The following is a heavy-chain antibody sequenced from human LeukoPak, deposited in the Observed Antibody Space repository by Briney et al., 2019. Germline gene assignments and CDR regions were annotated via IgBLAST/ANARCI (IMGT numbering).Heavy chain of an antibody. CDR1: GFTFSSYA. D-gene: IGHD1-26*01. CDR3: AKDSGGNYYYYGMDV. Sequence: GGSLRLSCAASGFTFSSYAMSWVRQAPGKGLEWVSAISGSGGSTYYADSVKGRFTISRDNSKNTLYLQMNSLRAEGTAVYYCAKDSGGNYYYYGMDVWGQGTTVTVSS. CDR2: ISGSGGST. V-gene: IGHV3-23*01. J-gene: IGHJ6*02.